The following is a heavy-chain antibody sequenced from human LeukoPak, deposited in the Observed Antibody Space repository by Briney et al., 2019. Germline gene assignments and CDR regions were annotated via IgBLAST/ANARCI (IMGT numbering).Heavy chain of an antibody. D-gene: IGHD6-25*01. V-gene: IGHV4-39*01. CDR1: GGSISNTVFY. CDR3: GSAYFNPSLKSRVTISVDTSKNQFSLSLSSVTAADTAVYYCARQSYSGAHESPDV. CDR2: VYYSGSA. Sequence: PSETLSLACTVSGGSISNTVFYWGWVRQPPGKALEWIGAVYYSGSAYFNPSLKSRVTISVDTSKNQFSLSLSSVTAADTAVYYSGSAYFNPSLKSRVTISVDTSKNQFSLSLSSVTAADTAVYYCARQSYSGAHESPDVWGQGTLVTVSS. J-gene: IGHJ4*02.